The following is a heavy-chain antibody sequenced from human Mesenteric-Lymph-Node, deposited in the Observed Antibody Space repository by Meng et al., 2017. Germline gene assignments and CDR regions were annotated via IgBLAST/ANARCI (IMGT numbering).Heavy chain of an antibody. V-gene: IGHV4-30-4*01. Sequence: QVRLQKSGPGLVKPSQNLSLTCTVSGDSLNSPDYYWSWIRQPPEKGLEWIGYIYYSGSTYYNPSLKSRVSISGDTSNKQFSLKLTSVTAADTAVYYCARSPYSGSALPFFDYWGQGSLVTVSS. CDR2: IYYSGST. CDR1: GDSLNSPDYY. J-gene: IGHJ4*02. D-gene: IGHD1-26*01. CDR3: ARSPYSGSALPFFDY.